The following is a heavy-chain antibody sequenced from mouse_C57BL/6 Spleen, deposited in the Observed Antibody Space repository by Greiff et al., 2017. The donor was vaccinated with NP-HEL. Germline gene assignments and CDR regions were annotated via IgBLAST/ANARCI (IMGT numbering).Heavy chain of an antibody. CDR3: ARNRDPYAMGD. J-gene: IGHJ4*01. V-gene: IGHV2-2*01. CDR1: GFSLTSYG. CDR2: IWSGGST. Sequence: QVQLQQSGPGLVQPSQSLSITCTVSGFSLTSYGVHWVRQSPGKGLEWLGVIWSGGSTDYNAAFISRLSISKDNSKSQVFFKMNSLQAVDTAIYYCARNRDPYAMGDWGQGASVTVAS.